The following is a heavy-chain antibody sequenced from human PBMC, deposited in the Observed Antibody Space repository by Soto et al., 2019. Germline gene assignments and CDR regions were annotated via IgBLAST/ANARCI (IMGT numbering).Heavy chain of an antibody. D-gene: IGHD2-15*01. V-gene: IGHV1-69*13. CDR2: IIPIFGTA. J-gene: IGHJ5*02. CDR1: GGTFSSYA. Sequence: WASVKVSCKASGGTFSSYAISWVRQAPGQGLEWMGGIIPIFGTANYAQKFQGRVTITADESTSTAYMELSSLRSEDTAVYYCARDPGCSGGSCYSESWGQGTLVTVSS. CDR3: ARDPGCSGGSCYSES.